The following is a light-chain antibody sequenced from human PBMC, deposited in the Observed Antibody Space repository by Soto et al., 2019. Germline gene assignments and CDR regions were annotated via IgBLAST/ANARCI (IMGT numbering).Light chain of an antibody. Sequence: EIVMTQSPATLSVSPGGRATLSCRASQSVNNNLAWYQQKPGQAPRLLIYGASARATGIPARFSGSGSGTEFTLTISSLQSEDFAVYYCQQYNKWPLTFGGGTKVDIK. CDR2: GAS. CDR1: QSVNNN. J-gene: IGKJ4*01. CDR3: QQYNKWPLT. V-gene: IGKV3-15*01.